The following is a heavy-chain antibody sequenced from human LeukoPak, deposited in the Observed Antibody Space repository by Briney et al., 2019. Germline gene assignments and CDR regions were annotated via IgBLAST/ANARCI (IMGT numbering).Heavy chain of an antibody. CDR3: AGPYSYGRSYYYYGMDV. V-gene: IGHV1-3*01. CDR1: GYTFTSYA. Sequence: ASVKVSCKASGYTFTSYAMHWVRRAPGQRLEWMGWINAGNGNTKYSQKLQGRVTMTTDTSTSTAYMELRSLRSDDTAVYYCAGPYSYGRSYYYYGMDVWGQGTTVTVSS. D-gene: IGHD5-18*01. CDR2: INAGNGNT. J-gene: IGHJ6*02.